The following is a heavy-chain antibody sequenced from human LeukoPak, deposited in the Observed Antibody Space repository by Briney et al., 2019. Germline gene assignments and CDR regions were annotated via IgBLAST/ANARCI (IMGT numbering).Heavy chain of an antibody. Sequence: GGSLRLSCAASGFTFSSYAMHWVRQAPGKGLEWVAVISYDGSNKYYADSVKGRFTISRDNSKNTLYLQMSSLRAEDTAVYYCAREGHDILTGYNGYFDYWGQGTLVTVSS. CDR3: AREGHDILTGYNGYFDY. J-gene: IGHJ4*02. D-gene: IGHD3-9*01. CDR1: GFTFSSYA. CDR2: ISYDGSNK. V-gene: IGHV3-30*04.